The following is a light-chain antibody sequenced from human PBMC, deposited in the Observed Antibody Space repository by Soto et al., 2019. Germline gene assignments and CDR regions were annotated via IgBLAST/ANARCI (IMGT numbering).Light chain of an antibody. CDR2: DVS. CDR3: SSYSDRNNLV. Sequence: QSVLTQSPSASGSPGQSVTISCTGTRSDIGGYNSVSWYQQHPGKAPKVMIYDVSKRPSGVPDRFSGSKSGHTASLTVSALQAEDEADYYCSSYSDRNNLVFGTGTKLTVL. V-gene: IGLV2-8*01. CDR1: RSDIGGYNS. J-gene: IGLJ1*01.